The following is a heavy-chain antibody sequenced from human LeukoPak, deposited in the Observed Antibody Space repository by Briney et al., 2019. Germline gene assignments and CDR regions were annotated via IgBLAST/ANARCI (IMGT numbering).Heavy chain of an antibody. Sequence: PGGSLRLSCAASAFTFSSYEMNWVRQAPGKGLEWVSYISSGSSSIFYADSVKGRFTISRDNPKNSLYLQMNSLRVEDTAVYYCARGGIAARFAYWGQGTLVTVSS. CDR1: AFTFSSYE. CDR2: ISSGSSSI. CDR3: ARGGIAARFAY. J-gene: IGHJ4*02. V-gene: IGHV3-48*03. D-gene: IGHD6-6*01.